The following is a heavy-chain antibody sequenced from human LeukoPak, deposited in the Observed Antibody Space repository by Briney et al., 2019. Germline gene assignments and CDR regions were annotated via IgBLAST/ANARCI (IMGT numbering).Heavy chain of an antibody. J-gene: IGHJ4*02. CDR3: ARGLVTYYDSSGYYHY. Sequence: SETLSLTCAVYGGSFSGYYWSWIRQPPGKGLEWIGYIYYSGSTNYNPSLKSRVTISVDTSKNQFSLKLSSVTAADTAVYYCARGLVTYYDSSGYYHYWGQGTLVTVSS. CDR1: GGSFSGYY. CDR2: IYYSGST. D-gene: IGHD3-22*01. V-gene: IGHV4-59*01.